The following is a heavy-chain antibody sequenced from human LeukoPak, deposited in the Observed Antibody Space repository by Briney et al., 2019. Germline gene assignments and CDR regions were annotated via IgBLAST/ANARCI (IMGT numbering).Heavy chain of an antibody. J-gene: IGHJ4*02. CDR2: IMSNGRRT. Sequence: GALRLSCSGSGFTFSDYAMFWVRQAPGKGLEYVSAIMSNGRRTYLADTVKDRFTISRDNSKNMLYLQMSSLRPEDTAVYYCVKAKYYSWSDGSSFDCWGQGTLVTVSS. D-gene: IGHD1-1*01. V-gene: IGHV3-64D*06. CDR3: VKAKYYSWSDGSSFDC. CDR1: GFTFSDYA.